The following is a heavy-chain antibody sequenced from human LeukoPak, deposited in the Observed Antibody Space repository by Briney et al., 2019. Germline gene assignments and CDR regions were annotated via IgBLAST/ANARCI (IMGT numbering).Heavy chain of an antibody. CDR1: GYTFTSYY. CDR2: INANSGVT. V-gene: IGHV1-2*02. Sequence: ASVKVSCKASGYTFTSYYMHWVRQTPGQRLEWMGWINANSGVTEYAQKFQGRVTMTRDTSISTAYMELSGLRSDDTALFYCATRIAVAGFDYWGPGTLATVSS. J-gene: IGHJ4*02. CDR3: ATRIAVAGFDY. D-gene: IGHD6-19*01.